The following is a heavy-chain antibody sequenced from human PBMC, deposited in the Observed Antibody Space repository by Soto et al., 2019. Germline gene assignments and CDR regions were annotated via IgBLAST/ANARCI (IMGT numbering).Heavy chain of an antibody. J-gene: IGHJ6*02. CDR3: AHSRPYYDFWSGYPYYYYYGMDV. CDR2: IYWNDDK. CDR1: GFSLSTSGVG. D-gene: IGHD3-3*01. Sequence: QITLKESGPTLVKPTQTLTLTCTFSGFSLSTSGVGVGWIRQPPGKALEWLALIYWNDDKRYSPSLKSRLTITKDTSKNQVVLTMTNMDPVDTATYYCAHSRPYYDFWSGYPYYYYYGMDVWGQGTTVTVSS. V-gene: IGHV2-5*01.